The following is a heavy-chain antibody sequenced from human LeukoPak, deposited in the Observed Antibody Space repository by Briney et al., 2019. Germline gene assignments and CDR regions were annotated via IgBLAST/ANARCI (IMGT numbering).Heavy chain of an antibody. J-gene: IGHJ4*02. CDR2: IYSDGST. CDR3: ANEDSSGYYY. D-gene: IGHD3-22*01. V-gene: IGHV3-53*01. CDR1: GLTVSSTY. Sequence: PGGSLRLSCAASGLTVSSTYMSWVRQAPGKGLEWVSIIYSDGSTYYADSVKGRFTISRDNSKNTLYLQMSSLRVEDTAVYYCANEDSSGYYYWGQGTLVTVSS.